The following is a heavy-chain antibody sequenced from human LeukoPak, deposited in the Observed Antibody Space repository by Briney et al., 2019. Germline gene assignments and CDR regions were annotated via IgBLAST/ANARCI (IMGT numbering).Heavy chain of an antibody. D-gene: IGHD3-10*01. Sequence: GRSLRLSCAASGFTFSSYGMHWVRQAPGKGLEGVAVICYDGSNKYYADSVKGRFTISKDNAKNSLYLQMKSLRAEDTDVYYCARPRRLWFGYDPDYWGQGTLVTVSS. CDR2: ICYDGSNK. CDR3: ARPRRLWFGYDPDY. V-gene: IGHV3-33*01. CDR1: GFTFSSYG. J-gene: IGHJ4*02.